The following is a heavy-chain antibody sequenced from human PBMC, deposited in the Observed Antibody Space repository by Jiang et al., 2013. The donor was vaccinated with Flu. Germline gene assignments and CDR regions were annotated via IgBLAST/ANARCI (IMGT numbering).Heavy chain of an antibody. CDR2: ISSSSSYI. V-gene: IGHV3-21*01. CDR1: GFTFSTSG. CDR3: AREAQPNYDSSGYYPREDAFDI. Sequence: VQLVESGGGVVQPGRSLRLSCAASGFTFSTSGMHWVRQAPGKGLEWVSSISSSSSYIYYADSVKGRFTISRDNAKNSLYLQMNSLRAEDTAVYYCAREAQPNYDSSGYYPREDAFDIWGQGTMVTVSS. D-gene: IGHD3-22*01. J-gene: IGHJ3*02.